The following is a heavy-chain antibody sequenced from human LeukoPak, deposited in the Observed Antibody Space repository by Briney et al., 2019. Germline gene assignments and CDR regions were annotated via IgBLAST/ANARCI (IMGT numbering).Heavy chain of an antibody. CDR2: IYHSGST. V-gene: IGHV4-38-2*01. CDR3: AVVGIAAAVTWAGFDY. J-gene: IGHJ4*02. CDR1: GYSISSGYY. D-gene: IGHD6-13*01. Sequence: SETLSLACAVSGYSISSGYYWGWIRQPPGKGLEWIGSIYHSGSTYYNPSLKSRVTISVDTSKNQFSLKLSSVTAADTAVYYCAVVGIAAAVTWAGFDYWGQGTLVTVSS.